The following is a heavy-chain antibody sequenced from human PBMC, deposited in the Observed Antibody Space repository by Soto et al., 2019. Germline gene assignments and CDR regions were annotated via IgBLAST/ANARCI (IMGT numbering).Heavy chain of an antibody. J-gene: IGHJ4*02. CDR2: IWYDGSNK. V-gene: IGHV3-33*01. Sequence: AGGSLRLSCAASGFTFSSYGMHWVRQAPGKGLEWVAVIWYDGSNKYYADSVKGRFTISRDNSKNTLYLQMNSLRAEDTAVYYCARDCGGDCLFSFDYWGQGTLVTVSS. D-gene: IGHD2-21*02. CDR1: GFTFSSYG. CDR3: ARDCGGDCLFSFDY.